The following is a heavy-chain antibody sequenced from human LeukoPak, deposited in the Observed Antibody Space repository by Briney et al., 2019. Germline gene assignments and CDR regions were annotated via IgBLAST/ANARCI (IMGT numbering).Heavy chain of an antibody. J-gene: IGHJ4*02. CDR3: AKTTTGYSSGRYPAWPIDY. CDR1: GFTFGSYA. CDR2: IFGSGGSA. D-gene: IGHD2-15*01. Sequence: GGSLRLSCAASGFTFGSYAMYWVRQAPGKGLEWVSGIFGSGGSAHYADSVKGRFTISRDNSKNTVYLQIDSLRVEDTAIYYCAKTTTGYSSGRYPAWPIDYWGQGTLVTVSS. V-gene: IGHV3-23*01.